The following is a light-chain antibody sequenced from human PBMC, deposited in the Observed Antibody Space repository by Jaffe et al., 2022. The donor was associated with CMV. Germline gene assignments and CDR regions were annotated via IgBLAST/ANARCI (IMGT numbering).Light chain of an antibody. V-gene: IGKV1-9*01. Sequence: IQLTQSPSSLSASVGDRVTITCRASQAIDIYLAWYQQKPGTAPKLLIYAASTLQSGVPSRFSGSGSGTDFTLTISSLQPEDFATYYCQQLNNFPWTFGQGTKVEVK. J-gene: IGKJ1*01. CDR1: QAIDIY. CDR3: QQLNNFPWT. CDR2: AAS.